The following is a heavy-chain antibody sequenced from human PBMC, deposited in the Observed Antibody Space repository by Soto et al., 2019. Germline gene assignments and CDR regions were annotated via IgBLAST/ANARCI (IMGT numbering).Heavy chain of an antibody. D-gene: IGHD3-10*01. Sequence: RSLILPFTASGFTFGDYTVSWVRQAPGKGLEWVGFIRSKAYGGTTEYAASVKGRFTISRDDSKSIAYLQMNSLKTEDTAVYYCTRVGDRGFFPSSFDTWGQGTLVTVSS. V-gene: IGHV3-49*04. CDR1: GFTFGDYT. CDR2: IRSKAYGGTT. J-gene: IGHJ5*02. CDR3: TRVGDRGFFPSSFDT.